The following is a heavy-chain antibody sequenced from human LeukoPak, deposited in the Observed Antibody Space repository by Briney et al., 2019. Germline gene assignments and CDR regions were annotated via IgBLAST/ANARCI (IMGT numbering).Heavy chain of an antibody. J-gene: IGHJ4*02. Sequence: SETLSLTCAVYGGSFSGYYWSWIRQPPGKGLEWIGEINHSGSTNYNPSLKSRVTISVDTSKNQFSLKLSSVTAADTAVYYWWGQGAGTVITDYWGQGILVTVSS. CDR1: GGSFSGYY. CDR3: WGQGAGTVITDY. D-gene: IGHD4-17*01. V-gene: IGHV4-34*01. CDR2: INHSGST.